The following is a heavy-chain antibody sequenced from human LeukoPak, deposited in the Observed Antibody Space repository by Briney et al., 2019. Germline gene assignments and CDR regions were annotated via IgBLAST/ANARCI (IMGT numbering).Heavy chain of an antibody. J-gene: IGHJ5*02. V-gene: IGHV4-34*01. CDR3: ARVGGWFDP. Sequence: SETLSLTCAVYGGSFSGYYWSWIRQPPGKGLEWIGEIYHSGSTNYNPSLKSRVTISVDKSKNQFSLKLSSVTAADTAVYYCARVGGWFDPWGQGTLVTVSS. CDR2: IYHSGST. D-gene: IGHD3-16*01. CDR1: GGSFSGYY.